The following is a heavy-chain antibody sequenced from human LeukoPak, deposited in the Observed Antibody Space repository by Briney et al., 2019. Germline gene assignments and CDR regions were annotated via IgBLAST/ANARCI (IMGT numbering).Heavy chain of an antibody. CDR1: GGSIDIYY. J-gene: IGHJ4*02. CDR3: ARGPLNEEIDY. D-gene: IGHD1-1*01. CDR2: IYYSGST. Sequence: PSETLSLTCTVSGGSIDIYYWSWIRQPPGKGPEWIGYIYYSGSTNYNPSLKSRVTISVDTSKNQFSLKLSSVTAADTAVYYCARGPLNEEIDYWGQGTLVIVSS. V-gene: IGHV4-59*01.